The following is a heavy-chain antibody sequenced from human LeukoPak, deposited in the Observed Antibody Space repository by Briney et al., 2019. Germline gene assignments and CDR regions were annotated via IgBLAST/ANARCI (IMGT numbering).Heavy chain of an antibody. CDR3: ARVRYFDWSHWFDP. Sequence: IPSGTLSLTCTVSGGSISSSNWWSWVRQPPGKGLEWIGEIYHSGSTNYNPSLRSRVTISVDKSKNQFSLKLSSVTAADTAVYYCARVRYFDWSHWFDPWGQGTLVTVSS. V-gene: IGHV4-4*02. CDR1: GGSISSSNW. CDR2: IYHSGST. J-gene: IGHJ5*02. D-gene: IGHD3-9*01.